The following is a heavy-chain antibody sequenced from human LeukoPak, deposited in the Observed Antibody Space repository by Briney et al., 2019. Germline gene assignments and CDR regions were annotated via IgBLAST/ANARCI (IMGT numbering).Heavy chain of an antibody. Sequence: SETLSLTCAVYGGSFRGYYWSWIRQPPGKGLAWIGEINHSGSTNYNPSLKSRVTISVDTSKNQFSLKLSSVTAADTAVYYCARQEAADYDFWSGPDLNWFDPWGQGTLVTVSS. CDR1: GGSFRGYY. V-gene: IGHV4-34*01. D-gene: IGHD3-3*01. J-gene: IGHJ5*02. CDR3: ARQEAADYDFWSGPDLNWFDP. CDR2: INHSGST.